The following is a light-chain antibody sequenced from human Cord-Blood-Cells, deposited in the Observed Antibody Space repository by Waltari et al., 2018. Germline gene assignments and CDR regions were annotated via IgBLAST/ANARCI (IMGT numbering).Light chain of an antibody. J-gene: IGKJ4*01. CDR1: QSVSSY. CDR3: QQRSNWPPT. CDR2: DAS. V-gene: IGKV3-11*01. Sequence: EIVLTQSPAPLPLSPGERATLSCRASQSVSSYLAWYQQKPGQAPRLLIYDASNRATGIPARFSGSGSGTDFTLTISSLEPEDFAVYYCQQRSNWPPTFGGGTKVEIK.